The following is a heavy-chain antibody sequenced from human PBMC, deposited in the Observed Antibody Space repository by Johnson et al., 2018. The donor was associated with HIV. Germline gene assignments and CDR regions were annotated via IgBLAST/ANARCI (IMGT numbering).Heavy chain of an antibody. CDR1: GFTFSNAW. J-gene: IGHJ3*02. Sequence: VESGGGLVKPGGSLRLSCAASGFTFSNAWMSWVRQAPGKGLEWVGRIKSKTDGGTTDYAAPVKGRFTISRDDSKNTLYLQMNSLKTEDTAVYYCTQRVTVVIISSDAFDIWGQGTMVTFSS. V-gene: IGHV3-15*01. CDR2: IKSKTDGGTT. D-gene: IGHD3-3*01. CDR3: TQRVTVVIISSDAFDI.